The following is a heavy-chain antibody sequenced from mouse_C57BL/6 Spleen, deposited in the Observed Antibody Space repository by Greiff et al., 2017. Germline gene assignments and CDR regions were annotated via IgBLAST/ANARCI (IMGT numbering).Heavy chain of an antibody. Sequence: QVQLQQPGAELVMPGASVKLSCKASGYTFTSYWMHWVKQRPGQGLEWIGEIDPSDSYTNYNQKFKGKSTLTVYKSSSTAYMQLSSLTSEDSAVYYCARDYGSSYWYFDVWGTGTTVTVSS. V-gene: IGHV1-69*01. CDR1: GYTFTSYW. CDR3: ARDYGSSYWYFDV. D-gene: IGHD1-1*01. CDR2: IDPSDSYT. J-gene: IGHJ1*03.